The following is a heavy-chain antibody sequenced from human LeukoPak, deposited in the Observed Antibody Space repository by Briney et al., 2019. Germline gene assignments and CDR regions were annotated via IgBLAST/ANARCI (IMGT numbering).Heavy chain of an antibody. V-gene: IGHV3-7*01. CDR1: GFTFSDYW. J-gene: IGHJ4*02. Sequence: GGSLRLSCAASGFTFSDYWMSWMRRAPGKGLEWVANIKYDGDEEYYVDSVKGRFTISRDNAKNSLYLQLNSLRVEDTAVYYCKSGGAAPGSFDNWGQGTLVTVSP. CDR3: KSGGAAPGSFDN. D-gene: IGHD6-13*01. CDR2: IKYDGDEE.